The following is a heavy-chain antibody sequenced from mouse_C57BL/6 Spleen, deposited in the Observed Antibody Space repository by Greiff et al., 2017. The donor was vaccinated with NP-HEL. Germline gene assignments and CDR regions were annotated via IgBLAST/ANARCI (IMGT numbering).Heavy chain of an antibody. D-gene: IGHD3-3*01. V-gene: IGHV5-17*01. J-gene: IGHJ2*01. CDR2: ISSGSSTI. CDR3: ARGWGNYFDY. Sequence: EVMLVESGGGLVKPGGSLKLSCAASGFTFSDYGMHWVRQAPEKGLEWVAYISSGSSTISYADTVKGRFTISRDNAKNTLFLQMTSLRSEDTAMYYCARGWGNYFDYWGQGTTLTVSS. CDR1: GFTFSDYG.